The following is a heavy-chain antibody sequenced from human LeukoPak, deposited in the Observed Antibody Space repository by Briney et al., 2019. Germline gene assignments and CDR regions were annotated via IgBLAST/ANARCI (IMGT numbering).Heavy chain of an antibody. Sequence: ASVKVSCKASGGTFSSYAISWVRQAPGQGLEWMGRIIPIPGIANYAQKFQGRVTITADKSTSTAYMELSSLRSEDTAVYYCARGEEAYYYGSGTNFDYWGQGTLVTVSS. CDR2: IIPIPGIA. CDR1: GGTFSSYA. D-gene: IGHD3-10*01. CDR3: ARGEEAYYYGSGTNFDY. J-gene: IGHJ4*02. V-gene: IGHV1-69*04.